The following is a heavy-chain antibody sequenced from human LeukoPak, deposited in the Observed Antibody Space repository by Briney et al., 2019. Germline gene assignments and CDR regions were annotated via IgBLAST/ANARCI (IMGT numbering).Heavy chain of an antibody. CDR2: ISAYNGNT. CDR3: ATRPEEYYYDMYGMDV. Sequence: ASVKVSCKASGGTFSSYAISWVRQAPGQGLEWMGWISAYNGNTNYAQKLQGGVTMTTDTSTSTAYMELRSLRSDDTAVYYCATRPEEYYYDMYGMDVWGQGTTVTVSS. CDR1: GGTFSSYA. V-gene: IGHV1-18*01. D-gene: IGHD3-22*01. J-gene: IGHJ6*02.